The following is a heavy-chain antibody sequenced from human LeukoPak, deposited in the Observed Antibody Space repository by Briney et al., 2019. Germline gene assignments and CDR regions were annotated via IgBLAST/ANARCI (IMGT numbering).Heavy chain of an antibody. CDR2: IYTSGST. J-gene: IGHJ3*02. CDR3: ASLTRDIVVVPAARSDAFDI. D-gene: IGHD2-2*01. Sequence: SQTLSLTCTVSGGSISSGSYYWSWIRQPAGKGLEWIGRIYTSGSTNYNPSLKSRVTISVDTSKNQFSLKLSSVTAADTAVYYCASLTRDIVVVPAARSDAFDIWDQGTMVTVSS. V-gene: IGHV4-61*02. CDR1: GGSISSGSYY.